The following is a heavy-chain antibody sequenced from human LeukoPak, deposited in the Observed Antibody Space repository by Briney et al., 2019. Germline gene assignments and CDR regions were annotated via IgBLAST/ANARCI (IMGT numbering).Heavy chain of an antibody. V-gene: IGHV4-4*07. CDR1: GGSISSYY. Sequence: SETLSLTCTVSGGSISSYYWSWIRQPAGKGLEWIGRIYNSGSTTYNPSLKSRVTISVDTSKNQFSLKLSSVTAADTAVYYCARGAMVRGVIMDFDYWGQGTLVTVSS. D-gene: IGHD3-10*01. CDR3: ARGAMVRGVIMDFDY. J-gene: IGHJ4*02. CDR2: IYNSGST.